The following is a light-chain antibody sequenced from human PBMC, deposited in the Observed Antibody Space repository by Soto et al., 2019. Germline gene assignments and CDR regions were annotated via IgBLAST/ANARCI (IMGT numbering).Light chain of an antibody. Sequence: QSALTQPASVSGSPGQSITISCTGTNSDIGSFNYVSWYQHHPDKAPKLMIYEVSNRPSGVSNRFSGSKSGNTASLTISGRQPEDEADYYCNSYTTSRTWVFGGGTKLTVL. CDR3: NSYTTSRTWV. CDR2: EVS. V-gene: IGLV2-14*01. J-gene: IGLJ3*02. CDR1: NSDIGSFNY.